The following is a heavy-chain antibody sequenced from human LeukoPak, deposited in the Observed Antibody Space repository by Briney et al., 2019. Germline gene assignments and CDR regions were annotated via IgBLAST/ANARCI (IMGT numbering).Heavy chain of an antibody. CDR2: INHSGST. J-gene: IGHJ4*02. Sequence: PSETPSLTCAVYGGSFSGYYWNWIRQPPGKGLEWIGEINHSGSTNYNPSLKSRVTISLDTSKNQFSLKLSSVIAADTAVYYCARGYYYDSSGYYGDYWGQGTLVTVSS. V-gene: IGHV4-34*01. CDR1: GGSFSGYY. D-gene: IGHD3-22*01. CDR3: ARGYYYDSSGYYGDY.